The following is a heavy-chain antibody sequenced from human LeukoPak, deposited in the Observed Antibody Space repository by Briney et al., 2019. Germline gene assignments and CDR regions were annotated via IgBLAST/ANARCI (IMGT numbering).Heavy chain of an antibody. Sequence: GGSLRLSCSASGFTFSSYAMHWVRQAPGKGLEYVSAISSNGGSTYYADSVKGRFTISRDNAKNSLYLQMNSLRAEDTAVYYCARDRIVGATTSGYWGQGTLVTVSS. CDR2: ISSNGGST. D-gene: IGHD1-26*01. CDR1: GFTFSSYA. V-gene: IGHV3-64*04. J-gene: IGHJ4*02. CDR3: ARDRIVGATTSGY.